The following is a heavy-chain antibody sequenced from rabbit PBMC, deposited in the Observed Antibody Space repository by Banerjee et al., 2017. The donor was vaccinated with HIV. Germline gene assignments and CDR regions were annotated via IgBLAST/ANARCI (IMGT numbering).Heavy chain of an antibody. CDR3: AREDAGYGYVHFNF. D-gene: IGHD6-1*01. V-gene: IGHV1S47*01. J-gene: IGHJ4*01. CDR2: INVGDGST. Sequence: INVGDGSTYYGSWANGRFTISRSTSLNTVDLKMTSLTAADTATYFCAREDAGYGYVHFNFWGQGTLVTVS.